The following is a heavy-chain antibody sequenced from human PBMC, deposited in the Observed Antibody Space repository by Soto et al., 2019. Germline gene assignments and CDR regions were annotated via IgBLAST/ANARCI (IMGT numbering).Heavy chain of an antibody. CDR2: VSYNGGA. CDR3: ARGFGQLLQSTYFDY. V-gene: IGHV4-61*01. D-gene: IGHD4-4*01. Sequence: SETLSLTCSVSGGSVTSSPYHWSWIRQAPEKGLEWIGYVSYNGGANYNPSLKGRVTISVDTSKNQFSLKLSSVTAADTAVYYCARGFGQLLQSTYFDYWGQGTLVTVSS. J-gene: IGHJ4*02. CDR1: GGSVTSSPYH.